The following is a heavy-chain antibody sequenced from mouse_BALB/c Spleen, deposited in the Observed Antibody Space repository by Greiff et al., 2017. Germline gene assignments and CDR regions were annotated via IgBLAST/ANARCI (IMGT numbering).Heavy chain of an antibody. V-gene: IGHV1-54*01. CDR3: ARDYGYDREFAY. CDR1: GYDFTNYL. D-gene: IGHD2-2*01. CDR2: INPGSGGT. Sequence: QVQLKQSGAELVRPGTSVKVSCKASGYDFTNYLIEWVKQRPGQGLEWIGVINPGSGGTNYNEKFKGKATLTADKSSSTAYMQLSSLTSDDSAVYFCARDYGYDREFAYWGQGTLVTVSA. J-gene: IGHJ3*01.